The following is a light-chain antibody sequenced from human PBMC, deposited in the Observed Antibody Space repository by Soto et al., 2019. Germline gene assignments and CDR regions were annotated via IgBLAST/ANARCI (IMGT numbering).Light chain of an antibody. CDR1: SSDVGGYNY. CDR3: SSYTSSSTGGV. J-gene: IGLJ2*01. Sequence: QSALTQPASVSGSPGQSITISCTGTSSDVGGYNYVSWYQQHPGKAPKLMIYDVSNRPSGVSNRFSGSKSGNTASLTISGLQAEDEADYYCSSYTSSSTGGVFGGVTKLTVL. CDR2: DVS. V-gene: IGLV2-14*01.